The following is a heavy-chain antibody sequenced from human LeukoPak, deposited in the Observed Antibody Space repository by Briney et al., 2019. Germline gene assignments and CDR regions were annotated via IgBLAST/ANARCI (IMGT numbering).Heavy chain of an antibody. CDR2: IYYDGST. V-gene: IGHV4-39*07. CDR1: GGSISSSSYY. J-gene: IGHJ4*02. CDR3: ARVSGSYYNPYYFDY. D-gene: IGHD3-10*01. Sequence: SETLSLTCTVSGGSISSSSYYWDWIRQSPGKGLEWIGNIYYDGSTHYNPSLKSRVTISVDTSKNQFSLKLSSVTAADTAVYYCARVSGSYYNPYYFDYWGQGTLVTVSS.